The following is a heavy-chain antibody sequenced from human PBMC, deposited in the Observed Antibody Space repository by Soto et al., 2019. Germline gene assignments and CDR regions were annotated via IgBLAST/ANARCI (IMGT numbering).Heavy chain of an antibody. J-gene: IGHJ4*02. Sequence: GGSLRLSCAASGFTFSSYAMSWVRQAPGKGLEWVSAISGSGGSTYYADSVKGRFTISRDNSKNTLYLQMNSLRAEDTAVYYCAKHKASPYYYDSSSGDYWGQGTLVTVSS. CDR1: GFTFSSYA. CDR3: AKHKASPYYYDSSSGDY. V-gene: IGHV3-23*01. D-gene: IGHD3-22*01. CDR2: ISGSGGST.